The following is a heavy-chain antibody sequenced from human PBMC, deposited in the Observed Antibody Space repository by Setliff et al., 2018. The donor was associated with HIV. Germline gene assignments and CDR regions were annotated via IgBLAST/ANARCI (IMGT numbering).Heavy chain of an antibody. Sequence: GGSLRLSWAAPEFTFTSDCMKWVRQAPGKGLESVANVKQDGTETLYVDSVKGRFTISRDNANNLVYLQMNSLRVEDTAVYFCARWGSGSYERVFDYWGQGMLVTVSS. CDR2: VKQDGTET. V-gene: IGHV3-7*01. CDR3: ARWGSGSYERVFDY. D-gene: IGHD1-26*01. CDR1: EFTFTSDC. J-gene: IGHJ4*02.